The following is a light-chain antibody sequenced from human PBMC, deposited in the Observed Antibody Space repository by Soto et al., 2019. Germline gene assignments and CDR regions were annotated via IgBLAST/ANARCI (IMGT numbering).Light chain of an antibody. CDR2: EVT. J-gene: IGLJ1*01. Sequence: QSVLTQPPSASGSPGRSVAISCTGTSSGVGGYDFVSWYQQHPGKAPRLVIYEVTKRPSGIADRFSGSKSGNTASLTVSGLQAEDEADYYCSSYAGNRHFYVFGTGTKVTVL. CDR1: SSGVGGYDF. CDR3: SSYAGNRHFYV. V-gene: IGLV2-8*01.